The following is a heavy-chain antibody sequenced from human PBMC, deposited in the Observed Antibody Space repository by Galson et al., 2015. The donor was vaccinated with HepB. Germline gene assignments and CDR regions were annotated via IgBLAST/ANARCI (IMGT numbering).Heavy chain of an antibody. Sequence: SVKVSCKASGYTFTSYGISWVRQAPGQGLEWMGWISAYNGNTNYAQKLQGRVTMTTDTSTSTAYMELRSLRSDDTAVYYCARGPRQMVRGVATLARTVAGFDPWGQGTLVTVSS. CDR2: ISAYNGNT. J-gene: IGHJ5*02. CDR1: GYTFTSYG. CDR3: ARGPRQMVRGVATLARTVAGFDP. V-gene: IGHV1-18*01. D-gene: IGHD3-10*01.